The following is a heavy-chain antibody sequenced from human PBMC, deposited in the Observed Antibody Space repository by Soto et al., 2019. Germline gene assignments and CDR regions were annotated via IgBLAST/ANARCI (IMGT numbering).Heavy chain of an antibody. CDR1: GGSISSGDYY. D-gene: IGHD6-19*01. J-gene: IGHJ5*02. CDR2: IYYSGTT. Sequence: QVQLQESGPGLVKPSQTVSLTCNVSGGSISSGDYYWSWLRQPPGKGLEWIANIYYSGTTYYNSSLESRITMSVDTSKNQFSLKLNSVTAADTAVYYCARVSSGWYRIDPWGQGILVTVSS. CDR3: ARVSSGWYRIDP. V-gene: IGHV4-30-4*01.